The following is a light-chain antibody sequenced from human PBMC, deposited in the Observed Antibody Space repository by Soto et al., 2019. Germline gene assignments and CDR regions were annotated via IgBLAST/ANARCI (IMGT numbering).Light chain of an antibody. Sequence: DFVMTQSPDSLAVSLGERATLNCKSSQSVLYNSNNKNYLAWYQQKPGQPPKLLFYWASTREPGVPDRFSGSGSGTDFTHTISSLQAEDVAVYYCQQYYSNPETFGQGTKLEIK. CDR2: WAS. CDR1: QSVLYNSNNKNY. V-gene: IGKV4-1*01. CDR3: QQYYSNPET. J-gene: IGKJ2*01.